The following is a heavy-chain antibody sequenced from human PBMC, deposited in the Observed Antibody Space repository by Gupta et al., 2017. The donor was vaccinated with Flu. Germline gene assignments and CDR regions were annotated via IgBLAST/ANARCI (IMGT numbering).Heavy chain of an antibody. D-gene: IGHD2-15*01. J-gene: IGHJ6*02. Sequence: EVQLLESGGGLVQPGGSLRLSCAASGFTFSSYAMSWVRQAPGKGLEWVSAISGSGGSTYYADSVKGRFTISRDNSKNTLYLQMNSLRAEDTAVYYCAIDIVVVVAATSGYYYGMDVWGQGTTVTVSS. CDR2: ISGSGGST. CDR1: GFTFSSYA. V-gene: IGHV3-23*01. CDR3: AIDIVVVVAATSGYYYGMDV.